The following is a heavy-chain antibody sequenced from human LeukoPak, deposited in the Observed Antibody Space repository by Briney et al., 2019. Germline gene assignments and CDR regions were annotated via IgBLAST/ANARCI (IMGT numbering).Heavy chain of an antibody. CDR1: GGTFSSYA. Sequence: ASVKVSCKASGGTFSSYAISWVRQAPGQGLEWMGGIIPIFGTANYAQKFQGRVTITADESTSTAYMELSSLRSEDTAVYYCARASPEGPGGPYYYYYYMDVWGKGTTVTVSS. CDR3: ARASPEGPGGPYYYYYYMDV. CDR2: IIPIFGTA. D-gene: IGHD3-16*01. J-gene: IGHJ6*03. V-gene: IGHV1-69*13.